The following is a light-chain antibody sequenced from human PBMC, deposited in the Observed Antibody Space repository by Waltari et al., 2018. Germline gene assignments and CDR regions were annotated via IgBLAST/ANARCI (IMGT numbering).Light chain of an antibody. Sequence: DIQMTQSPSAMSASVGDRVTITCRASQGISKYLAWFQQKPGKIPKRLIYTASNLESGVPSRFSGSGSGTEFTLTITSLQPEDSATYYCQQYNNWLWTFGQGTEVEIK. CDR3: QQYNNWLWT. CDR2: TAS. V-gene: IGKV1-17*03. CDR1: QGISKY. J-gene: IGKJ1*01.